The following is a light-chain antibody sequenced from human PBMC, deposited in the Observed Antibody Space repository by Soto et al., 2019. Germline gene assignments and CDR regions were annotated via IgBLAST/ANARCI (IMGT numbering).Light chain of an antibody. Sequence: QLVLTQSPSASASLGAPVKLTCTLSSGHSSYAIAWHQQQPEKGPRYLMKLNSDGSHSTGDVIPDRFSGSSSGTERYLTISSLQYDDEADYYCQNWGTGIVVFGGGTKLTVL. J-gene: IGLJ2*01. CDR1: SGHSSYA. V-gene: IGLV4-69*01. CDR3: QNWGTGIVV. CDR2: LNSDGSH.